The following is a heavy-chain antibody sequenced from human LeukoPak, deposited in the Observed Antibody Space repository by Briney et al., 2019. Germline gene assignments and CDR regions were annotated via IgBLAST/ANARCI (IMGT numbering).Heavy chain of an antibody. V-gene: IGHV4-34*01. Sequence: SETLSLTCAVYGGSLSGYLWSWIRQPPGKGLEWIGEINHSGSTSYNPSLKSRVTISIDTSKNQFSLKLTSVTAADTAVYYCARVLRYYGAGSYGYWGQGTLVIVSS. D-gene: IGHD3-10*01. CDR1: GGSLSGYL. CDR3: ARVLRYYGAGSYGY. CDR2: INHSGST. J-gene: IGHJ4*02.